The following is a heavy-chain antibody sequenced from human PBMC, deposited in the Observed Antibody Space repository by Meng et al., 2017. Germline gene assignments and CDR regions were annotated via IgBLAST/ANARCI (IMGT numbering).Heavy chain of an antibody. D-gene: IGHD3-9*01. CDR2: ISYDGSNK. CDR1: GFTFSSYS. Sequence: GGSLRLSCAASGFTFSSYSMHWVRQAPGKGLEWVAVISYDGSNKYYADSVKGRFTISRDNSKNTLYLQMNSLRAEDTAVYYCARSRKTYDDILAGYYSLRGLDYWGQGTLVTVSS. J-gene: IGHJ4*02. CDR3: ARSRKTYDDILAGYYSLRGLDY. V-gene: IGHV3-30*01.